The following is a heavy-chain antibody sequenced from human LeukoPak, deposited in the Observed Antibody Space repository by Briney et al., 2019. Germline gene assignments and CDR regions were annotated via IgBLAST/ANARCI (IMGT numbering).Heavy chain of an antibody. D-gene: IGHD2-2*01. J-gene: IGHJ6*02. CDR1: GFTFAGYA. CDR2: ISGSGGST. V-gene: IGHV3-23*01. Sequence: PGGSLRLSCAASGFTFAGYAMSWVRQDPGKGLEWVSGISGSGGSTYYADSVKGRFTISRDNSKNTLYLQMNSLRAEDTAVYYCAKDRGSNVVPAASYYYYGMDVWGQGTTVTVTS. CDR3: AKDRGSNVVPAASYYYYGMDV.